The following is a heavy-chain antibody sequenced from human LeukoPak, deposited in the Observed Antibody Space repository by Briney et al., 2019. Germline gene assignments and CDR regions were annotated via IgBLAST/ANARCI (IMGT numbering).Heavy chain of an antibody. CDR2: IYYSGST. CDR1: GGSISSYY. Sequence: SETLSLTCTVSGGSISSYYWSWIRQPPGKGLEWIGYIYYSGSTNYNPSLKRRVTISVDTSKNQFSLKLSSVTAADTAVYYCASSTVVTPYRWFDPWGQGTLVTVSS. V-gene: IGHV4-59*08. D-gene: IGHD4-23*01. CDR3: ASSTVVTPYRWFDP. J-gene: IGHJ5*02.